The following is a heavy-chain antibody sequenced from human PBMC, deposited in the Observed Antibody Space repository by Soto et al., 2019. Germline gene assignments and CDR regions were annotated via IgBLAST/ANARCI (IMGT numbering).Heavy chain of an antibody. J-gene: IGHJ6*03. CDR3: ARLAHPYYYYYYMDV. CDR2: IYPGDSDT. Sequence: PGESLKISCKGSGYSFTSYWIGWVRQMPGKGLEWMGIIYPGDSDTRYSPSFQGQVTISADKSISTAYLQWSSLKASDTAMYYCARLAHPYYYYYYMDVWGKGTTFTVSS. CDR1: GYSFTSYW. V-gene: IGHV5-51*01.